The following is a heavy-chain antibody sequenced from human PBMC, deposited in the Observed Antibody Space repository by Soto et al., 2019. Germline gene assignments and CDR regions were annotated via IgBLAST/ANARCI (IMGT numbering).Heavy chain of an antibody. CDR2: ISAYNGNT. V-gene: IGHV1-18*04. D-gene: IGHD6-13*01. J-gene: IGHJ6*02. CDR1: GYSFTSYR. CDR3: ARGYGYSSSFVYYYGMDV. Sequence: ASVKGSCTASGYSFTSYRSSWVRQATGQGLEWMGWISAYNGNTNYAQKLQGRVTMTTDTSTSTACMELRSLRSDDTAVYYCARGYGYSSSFVYYYGMDVWGQGTTVTGS.